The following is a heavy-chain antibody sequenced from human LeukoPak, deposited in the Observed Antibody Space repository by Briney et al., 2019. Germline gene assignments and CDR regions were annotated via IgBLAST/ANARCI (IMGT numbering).Heavy chain of an antibody. Sequence: SETLSLTCTVSGGSISSSNYYWGWIRQPPGKGLEWIGSIYYSGSTYYNPSLKSRVTISVDTSKNQLSLKLSSVTAADTAVYYCARHGTTATTLSWFDPWGQGTLVTVSS. CDR1: GGSISSSNYY. J-gene: IGHJ5*02. CDR3: ARHGTTATTLSWFDP. V-gene: IGHV4-39*01. CDR2: IYYSGST. D-gene: IGHD4-17*01.